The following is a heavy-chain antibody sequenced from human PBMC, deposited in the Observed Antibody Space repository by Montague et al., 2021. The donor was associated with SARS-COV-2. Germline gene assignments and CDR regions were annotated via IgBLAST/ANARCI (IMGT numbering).Heavy chain of an antibody. CDR3: VREKAGGLRNVFDI. CDR2: IYHNGTT. J-gene: IGHJ3*02. V-gene: IGHV4-38-2*02. Sequence: SETLSLTCTVSGFSIGSGDYWGWIRQPPGKGLEWIGSIYHNGTTXYNPSLQSRLTMSIDTSTNQFSLRLTSVTAADTVVFFCVREKAGGLRNVFDIWGQGATVTVSS. CDR1: GFSIGSGDY.